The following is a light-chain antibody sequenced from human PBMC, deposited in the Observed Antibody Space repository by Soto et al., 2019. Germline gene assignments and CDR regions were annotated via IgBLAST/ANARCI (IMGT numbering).Light chain of an antibody. CDR3: QQYNSYLFT. J-gene: IGKJ5*01. V-gene: IGKV1-5*03. Sequence: DIQMTQSPSTLSASVGDRVTITCRASQSISSWLAWFQQKPGKAPKLLIYMASNLESGVPSRFSGSGSGTEFTLTISSLQPDDFATYYCQQYNSYLFTFGQGTRLEIK. CDR1: QSISSW. CDR2: MAS.